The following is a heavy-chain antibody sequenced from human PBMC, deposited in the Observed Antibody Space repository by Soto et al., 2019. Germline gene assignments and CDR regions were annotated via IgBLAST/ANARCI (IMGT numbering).Heavy chain of an antibody. V-gene: IGHV4-30-4*01. D-gene: IGHD3-10*01. CDR1: GGSISSGDYY. Sequence: SETLSLTCTVSGGSISSGDYYWSWIRQPPGKGLEWIGYIYYSGSTYYNPSLKSRVTISVDTSKNQFSLKLSSVTAADTAVYYCARDYYMTCPLYGMDVWGQWTTVTVSS. J-gene: IGHJ6*02. CDR2: IYYSGST. CDR3: ARDYYMTCPLYGMDV.